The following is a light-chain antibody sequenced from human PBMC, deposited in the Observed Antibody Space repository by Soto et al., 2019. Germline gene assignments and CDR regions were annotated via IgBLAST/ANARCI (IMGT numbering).Light chain of an antibody. J-gene: IGKJ2*01. V-gene: IGKV1-39*01. Sequence: DSQMTQSPSSLSAFVGDRVTITCRASQSISTYLNWYQQKPGMAPKLLIYATSNLQSGVPSRFSGTRSGAESTLTISSLQPDDFATYYCQQYYSTPYTFGQGTKVEIK. CDR1: QSISTY. CDR3: QQYYSTPYT. CDR2: ATS.